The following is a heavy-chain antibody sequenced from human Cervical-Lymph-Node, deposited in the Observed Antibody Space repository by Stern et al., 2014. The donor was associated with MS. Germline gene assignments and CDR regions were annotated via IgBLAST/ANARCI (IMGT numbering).Heavy chain of an antibody. D-gene: IGHD1-26*01. J-gene: IGHJ3*02. V-gene: IGHV4-31*03. CDR1: GGSISSDDNY. CDR2: ISYSGNT. Sequence: QVQLQESGPGLVKPSQTLSLTCTVSGGSISSDDNYWNWIRQLPGKGLEWIGYISYSGNTYNTPSLKSRVTISADTSKNQFSLKLYSVTAADTAVYYCARDGPQVGAGSFDIWGRGTMVTVSS. CDR3: ARDGPQVGAGSFDI.